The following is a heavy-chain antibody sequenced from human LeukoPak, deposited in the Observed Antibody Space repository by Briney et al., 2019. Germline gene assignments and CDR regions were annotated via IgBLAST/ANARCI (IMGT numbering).Heavy chain of an antibody. CDR1: GGSISSYY. J-gene: IGHJ4*02. D-gene: IGHD2-15*01. V-gene: IGHV4-4*07. CDR2: IYTSGST. CDR3: ARGTDYCSGGSCYSEVFDY. Sequence: PSETLSLTCTVSGGSISSYYWSWIRQPAGKGLEWIGRIYTSGSTNYNPSLKSRVTMSVDTSKNQFSLKLSSVTAADTAVYYCARGTDYCSGGSCYSEVFDYWGQGTLVTVSS.